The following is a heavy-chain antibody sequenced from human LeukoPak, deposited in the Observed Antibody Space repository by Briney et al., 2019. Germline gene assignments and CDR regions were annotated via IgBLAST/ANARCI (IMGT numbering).Heavy chain of an antibody. J-gene: IGHJ6*02. CDR3: ARDGTFYGSGSYFRYGMDV. Sequence: GGSLRLSCAASGFTFSRYGMNWVRQAPGKGLEWVSYISSSGSIIYYADSVKGRFTISRDNAKNSLYLQMNSLRAEDTAVYYCARDGTFYGSGSYFRYGMDVWGQGTTVTVSS. CDR2: ISSSGSII. V-gene: IGHV3-48*03. D-gene: IGHD3-10*01. CDR1: GFTFSRYG.